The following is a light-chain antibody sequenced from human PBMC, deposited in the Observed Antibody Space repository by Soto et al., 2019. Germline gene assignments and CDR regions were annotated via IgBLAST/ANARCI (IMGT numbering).Light chain of an antibody. CDR2: DTS. CDR3: QQRSNWPGT. V-gene: IGKV3-11*01. J-gene: IGKJ5*01. Sequence: EIVLTQSPGTLSLSPGERATLSCRASQSLNTNYLAWYQQRPGQAPRLLIYDTSNRATGIPARFSGSGSGTDFTLTISSLEPEDLAVYYCQQRSNWPGTFGQGTRLEIK. CDR1: QSLNTNY.